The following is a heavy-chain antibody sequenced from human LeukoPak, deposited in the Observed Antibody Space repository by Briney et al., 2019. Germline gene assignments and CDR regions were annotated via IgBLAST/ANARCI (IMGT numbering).Heavy chain of an antibody. J-gene: IGHJ4*02. V-gene: IGHV3-7*04. CDR3: TRVGYIDEGIDY. CDR1: GFPFSSYW. D-gene: IGHD5-24*01. Sequence: PGGSLRLSCAASGFPFSSYWMTWVRQAPGKGLEWVANIKQDGSKKSYVDSVKGRFTISRDNAKNSLYLQMNSLRAEVTAIYYCTRVGYIDEGIDYWGQGTLVTVSS. CDR2: IKQDGSKK.